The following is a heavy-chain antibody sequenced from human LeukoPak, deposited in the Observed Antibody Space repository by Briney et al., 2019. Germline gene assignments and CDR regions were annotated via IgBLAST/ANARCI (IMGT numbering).Heavy chain of an antibody. CDR1: GFTFSEYY. CDR2: ISPGGSTI. Sequence: GGXLRLSCAASGFTFSEYYMTWLRQAPGKGVEWLSYISPGGSTIYYADSMKGRLTISRDNAKKSLDLQMNSLRAEDTAVYYCARDRESSSMSWAFDYWGQGTLVTVSS. V-gene: IGHV3-11*04. J-gene: IGHJ4*02. D-gene: IGHD6-6*01. CDR3: ARDRESSSMSWAFDY.